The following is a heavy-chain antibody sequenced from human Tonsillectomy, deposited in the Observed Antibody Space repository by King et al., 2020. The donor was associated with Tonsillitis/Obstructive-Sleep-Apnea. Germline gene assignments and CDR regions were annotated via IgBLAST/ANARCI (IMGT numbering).Heavy chain of an antibody. D-gene: IGHD5-12*01. Sequence: VQLVESGAEVKKPGASVKVSCKASGYTFTAYYIHWVRQAPGQGLEWMGRINPTTGGTNYAQKFQGRVTMTRDPSISTAYMDLSRLKSDDTVVYYCAREWHGGYEEGYFDYWGQGTLVTVSS. CDR1: GYTFTAYY. CDR2: INPTTGGT. V-gene: IGHV1-2*05. CDR3: AREWHGGYEEGYFDY. J-gene: IGHJ4*02.